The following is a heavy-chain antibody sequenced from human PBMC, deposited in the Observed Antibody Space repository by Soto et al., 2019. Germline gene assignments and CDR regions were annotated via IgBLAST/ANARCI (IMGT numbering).Heavy chain of an antibody. D-gene: IGHD3-22*01. CDR1: GYTFTSYG. CDR3: ARVGYYYDSSGSLALRRMFYYPYGMDV. Sequence: ASVKVSCKASGYTFTSYGISWVRQAPGQGLEWMGWISAYNGNTNYAQKLQGRVTMTTDTSTSTAYMELRSLRSDDTAVYYCARVGYYYDSSGSLALRRMFYYPYGMDVWGQGTTVTVS. V-gene: IGHV1-18*04. J-gene: IGHJ6*02. CDR2: ISAYNGNT.